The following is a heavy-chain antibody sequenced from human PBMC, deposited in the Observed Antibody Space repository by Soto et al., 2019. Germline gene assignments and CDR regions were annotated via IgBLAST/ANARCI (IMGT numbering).Heavy chain of an antibody. J-gene: IGHJ5*02. CDR3: ARARITYYYDSSGYPGWFNWFDP. V-gene: IGHV4-30-2*01. CDR1: GGSISSGCYS. Sequence: PXETLSLTCAVCGGSISSGCYSWSLIRQPPGKGLEWIGYIYHSGSTYYNPSLKSRVTISVDRSKNQFSLKLSSVTAADTAVYYCARARITYYYDSSGYPGWFNWFDPWGQGTLVTVSS. D-gene: IGHD3-22*01. CDR2: IYHSGST.